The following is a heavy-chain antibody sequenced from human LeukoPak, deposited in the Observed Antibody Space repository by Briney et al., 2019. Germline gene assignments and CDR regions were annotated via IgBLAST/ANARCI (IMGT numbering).Heavy chain of an antibody. V-gene: IGHV4-38-2*02. CDR2: NYHSGST. CDR1: GYSIGSGYY. J-gene: IGHJ6*03. CDR3: AGGYCSRTSCYTLADYYYYMAV. Sequence: PSETLSLTCTVSGYSIGSGYYWGWIRQPPGKGLEWIGSNYHSGSTYYNPSLKSRVTISVDTSKNQFSLKLSSLTAADTAVYYCAGGYCSRTSCYTLADYYYYMAVWGKGTTVTVFS. D-gene: IGHD2-2*02.